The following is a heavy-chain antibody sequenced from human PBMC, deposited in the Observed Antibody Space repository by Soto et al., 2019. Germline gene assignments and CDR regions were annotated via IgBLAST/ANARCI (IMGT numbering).Heavy chain of an antibody. D-gene: IGHD3-22*01. CDR2: ISGSGGST. Sequence: GGSLRLSCAASGLTFSSYAMSWVRQAPGKGLEWVSAISGSGGSTYYADSVKGRFTISRDNSKNTLYLQMNSLRAEDTAVYYCAILPYYYDSSGLNRFDPWGQGTLVTVSS. J-gene: IGHJ5*02. CDR1: GLTFSSYA. V-gene: IGHV3-23*01. CDR3: AILPYYYDSSGLNRFDP.